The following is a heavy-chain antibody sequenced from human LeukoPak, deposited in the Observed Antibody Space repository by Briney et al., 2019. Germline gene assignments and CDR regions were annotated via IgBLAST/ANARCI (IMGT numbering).Heavy chain of an antibody. CDR1: GFTFSSYA. CDR3: AKAPSYSSSWRLFDL. CDR2: ISYDGSNK. D-gene: IGHD6-13*01. Sequence: GRSLRLSCAASGFTFSSYAMHWVRQAPGKGLEWVAVISYDGSNKYYADSVKGRFTISRDNSKNTLYLQMNRLRAEDTALYYCAKAPSYSSSWRLFDLWGPGTLVTVSS. J-gene: IGHJ4*02. V-gene: IGHV3-30-3*01.